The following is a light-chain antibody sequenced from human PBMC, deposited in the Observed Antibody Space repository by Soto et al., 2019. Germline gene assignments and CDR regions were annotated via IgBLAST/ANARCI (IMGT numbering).Light chain of an antibody. CDR1: SSDVGGYNS. CDR2: DVS. CDR3: SSYTSSTTLYV. J-gene: IGLJ1*01. V-gene: IGLV2-14*01. Sequence: QSALTQPASVSGSPGQSITISCTGTSSDVGGYNSFSWYQQHPGKAPKLMIYDVSNRPSGVSNCFSGSKSGNTASLTISGLQAEDEADYYCSSYTSSTTLYVFGTGTKVTVL.